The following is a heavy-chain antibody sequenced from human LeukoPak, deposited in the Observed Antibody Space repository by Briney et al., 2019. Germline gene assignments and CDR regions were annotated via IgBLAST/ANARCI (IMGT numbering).Heavy chain of an antibody. J-gene: IGHJ5*02. CDR1: GRSISSYY. Sequence: SETLSLTCTVSGRSISSYYWSWIRQPPGKGLEWIGYTYYSGSANYNPSLKSRVTISVDTSKNQFSLKLSSVAAADTDVYYCARHGGNYDSLNWFDPWGQGTLVTVSS. D-gene: IGHD3-9*01. V-gene: IGHV4-59*08. CDR2: TYYSGSA. CDR3: ARHGGNYDSLNWFDP.